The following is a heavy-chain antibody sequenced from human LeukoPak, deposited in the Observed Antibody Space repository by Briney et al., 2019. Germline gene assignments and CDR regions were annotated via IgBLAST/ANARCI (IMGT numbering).Heavy chain of an antibody. CDR1: GGSFSGYY. J-gene: IGHJ4*02. Sequence: PSETLSLTCAVYGGSFSGYYWSWIRQPPGKGLEWIGEINHSGSTNYNPSLKSRVTISVDTSKNQFSLKPSSVTAADTAVYYCARGAPRQYYDFWSGYRTHFDYWGQGTLVTVSS. CDR3: ARGAPRQYYDFWSGYRTHFDY. D-gene: IGHD3-3*01. CDR2: INHSGST. V-gene: IGHV4-34*01.